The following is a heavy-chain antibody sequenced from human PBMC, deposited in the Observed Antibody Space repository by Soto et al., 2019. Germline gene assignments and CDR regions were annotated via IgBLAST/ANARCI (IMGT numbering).Heavy chain of an antibody. CDR2: INAGNGNT. Sequence: ASVKVSCKASGYTFTSYAMHWVRQAPGQRLEWMGWINAGNGNTKYSQKFQGRVTITRDTSASTAYMELSSLRSEDTAVYYCARDTYYDILTGYYNLDYWGQGTLVTVSS. CDR3: ARDTYYDILTGYYNLDY. V-gene: IGHV1-3*01. CDR1: GYTFTSYA. D-gene: IGHD3-9*01. J-gene: IGHJ4*02.